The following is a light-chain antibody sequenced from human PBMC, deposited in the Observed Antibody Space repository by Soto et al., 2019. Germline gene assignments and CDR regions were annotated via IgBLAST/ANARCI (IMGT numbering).Light chain of an antibody. V-gene: IGLV2-14*01. CDR2: DVS. CDR1: SSDVVGYNY. Sequence: QSVLTQPASVSGSPGQSITISCTGTSSDVVGYNYVSWYQQHPGKAPKLMIYDVSNRPSGVSNRFSGSKSGNTASLTISGLQAEDEADYYCSSYKSSSTHNYVFGTGTKVTVL. J-gene: IGLJ1*01. CDR3: SSYKSSSTHNYV.